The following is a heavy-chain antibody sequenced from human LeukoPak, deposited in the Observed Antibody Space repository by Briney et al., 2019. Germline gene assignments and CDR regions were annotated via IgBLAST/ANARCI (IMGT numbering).Heavy chain of an antibody. CDR3: ATKSSAKYSSSSDY. CDR2: ISYDGSNK. Sequence: GGSLRLSCAASGFTFSSYAMHWVRQAPGKGLEWVAVISYDGSNKYYADSVKGRFTISRDNSKNTLYLQMNSLRAEDTAVYYCATKSSAKYSSSSDYWGQGTLVTVSS. V-gene: IGHV3-30*04. CDR1: GFTFSSYA. J-gene: IGHJ4*02. D-gene: IGHD6-6*01.